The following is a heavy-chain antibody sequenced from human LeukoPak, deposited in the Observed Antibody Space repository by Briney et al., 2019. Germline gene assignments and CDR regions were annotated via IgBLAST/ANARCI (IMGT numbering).Heavy chain of an antibody. J-gene: IGHJ4*02. CDR2: VYFGGTT. CDR1: GGSISSGSHY. D-gene: IGHD6-19*01. CDR3: ARDRTLAGLDY. V-gene: IGHV4-61*02. Sequence: SQTLSLTCTVSGGSISSGSHYWSWIRQPAGKGLEWIGRVYFGGTTNYNPSLKSRVTISVDTSKNQFSLKLSSVTAADTAIYYCARDRTLAGLDYWGQGTLVTVSS.